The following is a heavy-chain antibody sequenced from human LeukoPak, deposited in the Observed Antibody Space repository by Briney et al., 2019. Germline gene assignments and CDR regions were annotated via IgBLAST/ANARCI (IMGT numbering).Heavy chain of an antibody. D-gene: IGHD3-22*01. V-gene: IGHV4-59*01. CDR1: GGSISSYY. CDR3: ARGMYYYDSSTSAY. CDR2: IYYSGST. Sequence: SETLSLTCTVSGGSISSYYWSWIRQPPGKGLEWIGYIYYSGSTNYNPSLKCRVTISVDTSKNQFSLRLSSVTAADTAVYYCARGMYYYDSSTSAYWGQGTLVTVSS. J-gene: IGHJ4*02.